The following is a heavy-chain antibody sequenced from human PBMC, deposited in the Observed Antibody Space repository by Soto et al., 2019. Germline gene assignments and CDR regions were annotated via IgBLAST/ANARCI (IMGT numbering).Heavy chain of an antibody. V-gene: IGHV1-46*01. D-gene: IGHD2-2*01. Sequence: GSVQVSSHASTYTFTSSYMNWVRQAPGQGLEWMGIINPSGGSTSYAQKFQGRVTMTRDTSTSTVYMELSSLRSEDTAVYYCARKTTYCRSTSCYSYFDFWGQGTLVTVSS. CDR3: ARKTTYCRSTSCYSYFDF. CDR1: TYTFTSSY. J-gene: IGHJ4*02. CDR2: INPSGGST.